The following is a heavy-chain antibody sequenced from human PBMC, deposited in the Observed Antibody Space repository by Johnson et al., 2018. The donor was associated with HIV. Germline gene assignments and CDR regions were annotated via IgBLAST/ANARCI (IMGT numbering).Heavy chain of an antibody. J-gene: IGHJ3*02. V-gene: IGHV3-30*02. CDR1: GFTFSSYG. Sequence: QVQVVESGGGLVKPGGSLRLSCAASGFTFSSYGMHWVRQAPAKGLEWVAFIRYDGSNKYYADSVKGRFTISRDNSNNTLYLQMNSLRPEDTALYYCARELLGSSSPDAFDIWGQGTMVTVSS. CDR2: IRYDGSNK. D-gene: IGHD6-6*01. CDR3: ARELLGSSSPDAFDI.